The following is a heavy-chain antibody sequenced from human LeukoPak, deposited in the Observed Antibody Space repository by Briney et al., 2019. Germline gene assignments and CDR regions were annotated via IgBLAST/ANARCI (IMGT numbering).Heavy chain of an antibody. J-gene: IGHJ4*02. V-gene: IGHV4-59*06. D-gene: IGHD1-20*01. CDR3: ARAGLNFYFDY. CDR1: GGSISSYY. Sequence: PSETLSLTCTVSGGSISSYYWSWIRQHPGKGLEWIGYIFYTGNTYYNPSLKSRVTISVDTSNNQFSLKLSSVTAADTAVYYCARAGLNFYFDYWGQGTLVTVSS. CDR2: IFYTGNT.